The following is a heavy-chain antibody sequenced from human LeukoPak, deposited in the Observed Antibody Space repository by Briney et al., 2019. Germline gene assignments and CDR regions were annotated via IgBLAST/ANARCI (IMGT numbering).Heavy chain of an antibody. J-gene: IGHJ3*02. D-gene: IGHD4-11*01. V-gene: IGHV4-59*01. Sequence: SETLSLTCTVSGGSISSYYWSWIRQPPGKGLEWIGYIYYGGSTNYNPSLKSRVTISVDTSKNQFSLKLSSVTAADTAVYYCAREYSSSRSLDIWGQGTMVTVSS. CDR2: IYYGGST. CDR1: GGSISSYY. CDR3: AREYSSSRSLDI.